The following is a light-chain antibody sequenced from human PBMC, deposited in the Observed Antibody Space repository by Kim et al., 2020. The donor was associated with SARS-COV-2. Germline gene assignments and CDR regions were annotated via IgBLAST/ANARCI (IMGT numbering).Light chain of an antibody. CDR2: KDS. J-gene: IGLJ3*02. Sequence: SYELTQPPSVSVSPGQTARITGSGDALPKQYAYWYQQKPGQAPVLVIYKDSERPSGIPERFSGSSSGTTVTLTISGVQAEDEADYYCQSADSSGTYWVFG. V-gene: IGLV3-25*03. CDR3: QSADSSGTYWV. CDR1: ALPKQY.